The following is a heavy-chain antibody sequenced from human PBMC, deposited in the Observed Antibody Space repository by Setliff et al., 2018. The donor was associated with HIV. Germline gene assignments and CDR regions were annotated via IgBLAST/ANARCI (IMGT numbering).Heavy chain of an antibody. Sequence: SETLSLTCTVSGGSISSSSYYWGWIRQPPGKGLAWIGSVYYSGTTYYNPSLKSRVTMSIDTSKNQFSLKSSSVTAADTAVYYCARDDYDISTGYYPDWGQGTLVTVSS. J-gene: IGHJ4*02. V-gene: IGHV4-39*07. CDR2: VYYSGTT. CDR3: ARDDYDISTGYYPD. D-gene: IGHD3-9*01. CDR1: GGSISSSSYY.